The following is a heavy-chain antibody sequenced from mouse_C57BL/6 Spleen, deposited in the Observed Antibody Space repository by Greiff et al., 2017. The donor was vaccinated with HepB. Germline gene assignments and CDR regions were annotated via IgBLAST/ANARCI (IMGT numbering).Heavy chain of an antibody. V-gene: IGHV5-4*01. J-gene: IGHJ3*01. D-gene: IGHD1-1*01. CDR3: ARDHYGSSPAWFAY. CDR2: ISDGGSYT. Sequence: EVMLVESGGGLVKPGGSLKLSCAASGFTFSSYAMSWVRQTPEKRLEWVATISDGGSYTYYPDNVKGRFTISRDNAKNNLYLQMSHLKSEDTAMYYCARDHYGSSPAWFAYWGQGTLVTVSA. CDR1: GFTFSSYA.